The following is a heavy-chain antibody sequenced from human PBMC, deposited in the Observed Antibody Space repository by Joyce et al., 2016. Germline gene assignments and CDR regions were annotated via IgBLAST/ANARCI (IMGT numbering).Heavy chain of an antibody. D-gene: IGHD3-16*01. V-gene: IGHV3-7*01. J-gene: IGHJ4*02. Sequence: CAASGFTFSDYWIDWVRQAPGKGLGLVATIKQDGSETYYVDSVGGRFTISRDNAKNSLYLQMNSLTADDTAVYYCARDVRFGYFDYWGQGTLVLVSS. CDR2: IKQDGSET. CDR3: ARDVRFGYFDY. CDR1: GFTFSDYW.